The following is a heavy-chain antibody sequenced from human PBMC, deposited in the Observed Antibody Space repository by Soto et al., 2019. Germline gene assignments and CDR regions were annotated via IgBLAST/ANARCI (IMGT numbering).Heavy chain of an antibody. J-gene: IGHJ5*02. CDR1: GGSISSGGYS. CDR3: ARVRPP. CDR2: IYHSGST. Sequence: QLQLQESGSGRVKPSQTLSLTCAVSGGSISSGGYSWSWIRQPPGKGLEWIGDIYHSGSTYYHPALQSRATVSVHRPKNQFPLTPSCVPAADTAVFCCARVRPPWGQGTLVSVSS. V-gene: IGHV4-30-2*01.